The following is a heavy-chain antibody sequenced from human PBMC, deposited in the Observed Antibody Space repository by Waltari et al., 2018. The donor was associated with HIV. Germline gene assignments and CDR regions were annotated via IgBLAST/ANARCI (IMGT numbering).Heavy chain of an antibody. V-gene: IGHV1-8*01. CDR2: MNPNSGNT. CDR3: ARGGQLVRRAYYYGMDV. CDR1: GYTFTSYD. D-gene: IGHD6-6*01. Sequence: QMVQSGAEVKKPGASVKVSCKASGYTFTSYDINWVRQATGQGLEWMGWMNPNSGNTGYAQKFQGRVTMTRNTSISTAYMELSSLRSEDTAVYYCARGGQLVRRAYYYGMDVWGQGTTVTVSS. J-gene: IGHJ6*02.